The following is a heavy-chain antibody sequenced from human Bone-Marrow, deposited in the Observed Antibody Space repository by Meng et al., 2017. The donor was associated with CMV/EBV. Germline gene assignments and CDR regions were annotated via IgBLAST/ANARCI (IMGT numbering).Heavy chain of an antibody. CDR2: IYTGGST. J-gene: IGHJ6*02. CDR1: GFIVSSNY. V-gene: IGHV3-53*01. CDR3: ANRPGGEYYGMDV. Sequence: GESLKISCAASGFIVSSNYMTWVRQAPGKGLDWVSIIYTGGSTYYADSVKGRFTISRDNSKNPLYLQMNSLRAEDTAVYYCANRPGGEYYGMDVWGQGTTVTVSS. D-gene: IGHD1-14*01.